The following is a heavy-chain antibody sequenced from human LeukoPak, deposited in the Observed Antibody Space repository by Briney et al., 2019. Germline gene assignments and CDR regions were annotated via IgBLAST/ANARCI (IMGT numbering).Heavy chain of an antibody. D-gene: IGHD1-20*01. CDR1: GGSFSGYY. Sequence: SETLSLTCAVYGGSFSGYYWSWIRQPPGKGLEWIGEINHSGSTNYNPSLKSRVTISVDTSKNQFSLKLSSVTAADTAVYYCARTITGTTDYWGQGTLVTVS. CDR2: INHSGST. V-gene: IGHV4-34*01. J-gene: IGHJ4*02. CDR3: ARTITGTTDY.